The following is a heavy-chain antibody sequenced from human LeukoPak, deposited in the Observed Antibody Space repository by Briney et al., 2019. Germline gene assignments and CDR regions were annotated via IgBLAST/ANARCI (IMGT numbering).Heavy chain of an antibody. Sequence: SETLSLTCSVSGDSISSYFWAWIRQPPGKGLEWIGYVCYNGTTNYNPSLRNRVAISIDTSENQFSLKLSSVTAADTAVYYCARHVYGEYGPGDYWGQGILVTVSS. CDR1: GDSISSYF. V-gene: IGHV4-59*08. J-gene: IGHJ4*02. CDR3: ARHVYGEYGPGDY. CDR2: VCYNGTT. D-gene: IGHD4-17*01.